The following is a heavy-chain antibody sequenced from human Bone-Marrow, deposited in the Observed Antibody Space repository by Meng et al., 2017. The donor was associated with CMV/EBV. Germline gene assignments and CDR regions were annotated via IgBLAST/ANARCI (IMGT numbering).Heavy chain of an antibody. CDR2: IYYSGST. J-gene: IGHJ4*02. Sequence: GGSISSGGYYWNWIRQLPGKGLEWIGNIYYSGSTYYNPSLKSRVGISADTSKNQFSLNLTSVTTADTAVYYCARGLSPYDGSGYYAYWGQGALVTVSS. CDR1: GGSISSGGYY. D-gene: IGHD3-22*01. V-gene: IGHV4-31*02. CDR3: ARGLSPYDGSGYYAY.